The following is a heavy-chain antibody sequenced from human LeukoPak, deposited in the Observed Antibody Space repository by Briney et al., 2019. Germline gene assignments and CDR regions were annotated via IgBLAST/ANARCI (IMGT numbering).Heavy chain of an antibody. J-gene: IGHJ4*02. CDR3: AVKRVFDY. CDR1: GFTFSSYE. Sequence: GGCLRLSCAASGFTFSSYEMNWVRQPPGKGLEWVSYISSSGSTIYYAHAVTGRFPISRDNAKNSLYLQMNSLGAEDTAVYYCAVKRVFDYWGQGTLVTVSS. V-gene: IGHV3-48*03. CDR2: ISSSGSTI.